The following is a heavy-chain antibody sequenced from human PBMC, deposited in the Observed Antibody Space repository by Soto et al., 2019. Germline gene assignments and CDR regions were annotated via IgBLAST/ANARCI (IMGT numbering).Heavy chain of an antibody. CDR2: IYYSGNT. D-gene: IGHD3-3*02. V-gene: IGHV4-31*03. J-gene: IGHJ5*02. CDR1: GGSISSGGYY. CDR3: ASPKIAFYNWFDP. Sequence: SETLSLTCTVSGGSISSGGYYWSWIRQHPGKGLEWIGYIYYSGNTYYNPSLKSRVTISVDTSKNQFSLKLSSVTAADTAVYYCASPKIAFYNWFDPWGQGTLVTVSS.